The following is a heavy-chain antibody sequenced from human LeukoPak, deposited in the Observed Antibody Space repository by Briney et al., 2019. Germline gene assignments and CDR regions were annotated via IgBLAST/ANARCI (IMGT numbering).Heavy chain of an antibody. Sequence: ASVKVSCKASGYTFTGYYMHWVRQAPGQGLEWTGWINPNSGGTNYAQKFQGRVTMTTDTSTSTAYMELRSLRSDGTAVYYCVRVPLKYDFWSGYYTGDCYYYGMDVWGQGTTVTVSS. CDR3: VRVPLKYDFWSGYYTGDCYYYGMDV. V-gene: IGHV1-2*02. J-gene: IGHJ6*02. CDR2: INPNSGGT. D-gene: IGHD3-3*01. CDR1: GYTFTGYY.